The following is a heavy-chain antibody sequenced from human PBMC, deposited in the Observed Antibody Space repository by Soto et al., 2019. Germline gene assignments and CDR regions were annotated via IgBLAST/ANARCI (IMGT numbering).Heavy chain of an antibody. CDR2: IWYDGSNK. CDR3: ARDSHVGSGWQLTADY. CDR1: GFTFSSYG. Sequence: QVQLVESGGGVVQPRRSLRLSCAASGFTFSSYGMHWVRQAPGTGLEWVAVIWYDGSNKYYAESVKGRFTISRDNSKNTLYLQMNSLRAEDTAVYYCARDSHVGSGWQLTADYWGQGTLVTVSS. V-gene: IGHV3-33*01. J-gene: IGHJ4*02. D-gene: IGHD6-19*01.